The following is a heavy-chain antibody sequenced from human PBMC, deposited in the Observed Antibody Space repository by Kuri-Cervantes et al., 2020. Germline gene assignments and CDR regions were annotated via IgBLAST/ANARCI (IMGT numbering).Heavy chain of an antibody. J-gene: IGHJ5*02. CDR1: DFTFTKYW. D-gene: IGHD3-22*01. CDR2: IKHDGSEK. V-gene: IGHV3-7*01. Sequence: GGSLRLSCAASDFTFTKYWMNWVRQAPGKGLEWVANIKHDGSEKYYVDSVKGRFTISRDNAKNSLYLQMNSLRAEDTAVYYCARFGSGYYNWFDPWGQGTLVTVSS. CDR3: ARFGSGYYNWFDP.